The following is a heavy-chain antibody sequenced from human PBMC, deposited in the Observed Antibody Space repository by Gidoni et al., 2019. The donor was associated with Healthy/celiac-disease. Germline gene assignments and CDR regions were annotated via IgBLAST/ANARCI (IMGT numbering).Heavy chain of an antibody. J-gene: IGHJ4*02. Sequence: QVQLQESGPGLVKPSQTLSLTCTVSGGSLSSGGYYWSWIRQHPGKGLEWIGYIYYSGSTYYHPSLKSGVTISVDTSKNQFSLKLSSVTAADTAVYYCAREGGLGNSLGRAFDYWGQGTLVTVSS. D-gene: IGHD7-27*01. V-gene: IGHV4-31*03. CDR2: IYYSGST. CDR1: GGSLSSGGYY. CDR3: AREGGLGNSLGRAFDY.